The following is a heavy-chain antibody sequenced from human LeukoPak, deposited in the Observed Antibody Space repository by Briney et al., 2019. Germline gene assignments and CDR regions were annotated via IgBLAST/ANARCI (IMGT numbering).Heavy chain of an antibody. CDR2: IISSSSTI. CDR3: ARDPAFDI. J-gene: IGHJ3*02. CDR1: GFTFTSYS. V-gene: IGHV3-48*01. Sequence: PGGTLRLSCAASGFTFTSYSTNWVRQAPGQGLEWVSYIISSSSTIYYADSVKGRFTISRDNAKNSLYLQMNSLRAEDTAVYYYARDPAFDIWGQGTMVTVSS.